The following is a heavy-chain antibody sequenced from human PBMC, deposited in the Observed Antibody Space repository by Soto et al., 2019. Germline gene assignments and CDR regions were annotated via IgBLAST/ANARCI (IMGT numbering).Heavy chain of an antibody. D-gene: IGHD6-6*01. Sequence: GASVKVSCKASGYTFTDYYMEWVRQAPGQGLEWMGWINLNSGDTNFAQQFQGRVTMTRDTSITTAYMDLTRLRSDDTAVYDCARARPPFNWFDRWGQGSLVTVSS. CDR2: INLNSGDT. V-gene: IGHV1-2*02. CDR3: ARARPPFNWFDR. CDR1: GYTFTDYY. J-gene: IGHJ5*02.